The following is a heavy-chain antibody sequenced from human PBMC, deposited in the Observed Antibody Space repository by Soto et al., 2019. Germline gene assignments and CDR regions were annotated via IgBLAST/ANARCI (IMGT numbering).Heavy chain of an antibody. J-gene: IGHJ4*02. CDR3: ARDGPQAGPDY. CDR1: GFTFSSYG. D-gene: IGHD6-13*01. Sequence: LRLSCAASGFTFSSYGMHWVRQAPGKGLEWVAVIWYDGSNKYYADSVKGRFTISRDNSKNTLYLQMNSLRAEDTAVYYCARDGPQAGPDYWGQRTQFTVAS. V-gene: IGHV3-33*08. CDR2: IWYDGSNK.